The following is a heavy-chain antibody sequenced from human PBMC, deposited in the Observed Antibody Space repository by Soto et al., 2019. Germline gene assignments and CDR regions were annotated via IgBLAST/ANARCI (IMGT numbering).Heavy chain of an antibody. V-gene: IGHV3-23*01. Sequence: GGSLRLSCAASGFSFSDYGMHWVRQAPGQGLQWVASVSDNGGNRGGTYYADSVKGRFTISRDNSKNTLYLQLDSLTGADTAVYYCARAKAVVIAALDIWGQGTMVTVSS. CDR1: GFSFSDYG. J-gene: IGHJ3*02. D-gene: IGHD2-21*01. CDR2: VSDNGGNRGGT. CDR3: ARAKAVVIAALDI.